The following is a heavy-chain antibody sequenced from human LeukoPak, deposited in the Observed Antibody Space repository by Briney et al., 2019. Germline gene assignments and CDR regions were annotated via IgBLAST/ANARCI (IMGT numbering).Heavy chain of an antibody. D-gene: IGHD5-18*01. CDR1: GYTFTSYY. V-gene: IGHV1-46*01. Sequence: GASVEVSCKASGYTFTSYYMHWVRQAPGQGLEWMGIINPSGGSTSYAQKFQGRVTMTRDTSTSTVYMELSSLRSEDTAVYYCARVAGYSYGPRTFDYWGQGTLVTVSS. CDR3: ARVAGYSYGPRTFDY. CDR2: INPSGGST. J-gene: IGHJ4*02.